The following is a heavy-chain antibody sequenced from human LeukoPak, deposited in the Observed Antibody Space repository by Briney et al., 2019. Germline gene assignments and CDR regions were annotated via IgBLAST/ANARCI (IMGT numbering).Heavy chain of an antibody. CDR2: ISYDGSNK. Sequence: GGSLRLSCAASGFTFSSYAMHWVRQAPGKGLEWVAAISYDGSNKYYAGSVKGRFTISRDNSKNTLYLQMNSLRAEDTAVYYCAKGFIAVAGTGYFDYWGQGTLVTVSS. J-gene: IGHJ4*02. CDR1: GFTFSSYA. CDR3: AKGFIAVAGTGYFDY. V-gene: IGHV3-30-3*01. D-gene: IGHD6-19*01.